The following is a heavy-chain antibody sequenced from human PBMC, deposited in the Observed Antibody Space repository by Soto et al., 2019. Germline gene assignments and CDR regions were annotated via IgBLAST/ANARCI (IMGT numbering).Heavy chain of an antibody. V-gene: IGHV1-3*01. Sequence: ASVKVSCKASGYTFTSYAMHWVRQAPGQRLEWMGWINPGNGNTKCSQKFQDRVTITRDTSASTAYMELSSLRSEDTAVYYRARGESVVGDYWGQGTLVTVSS. J-gene: IGHJ4*02. CDR3: ARGESVVGDY. CDR1: GYTFTSYA. D-gene: IGHD2-15*01. CDR2: INPGNGNT.